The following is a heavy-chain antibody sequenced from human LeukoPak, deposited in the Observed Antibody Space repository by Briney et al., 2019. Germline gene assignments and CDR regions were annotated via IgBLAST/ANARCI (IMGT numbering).Heavy chain of an antibody. V-gene: IGHV1-8*01. J-gene: IGHJ3*02. CDR3: ARSSSTLSDAFDI. CDR2: MNPNSGNT. CDR1: GYTFTSSD. Sequence: GASLKVSCKASGYTFTSSDINWVRQATGQGLEWMGWMNPNSGNTASAQKFQGRVTMTRNTSISTAYMELSSLRSEDTAVYYCARSSSTLSDAFDIWGQGTMVTVSS.